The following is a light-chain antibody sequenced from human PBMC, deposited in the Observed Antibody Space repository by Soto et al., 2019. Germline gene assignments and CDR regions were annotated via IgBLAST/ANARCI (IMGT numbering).Light chain of an antibody. CDR2: GAS. CDR1: QSVGSN. J-gene: IGKJ4*01. V-gene: IGKV3-15*01. CDR3: QQYSNWPLLS. Sequence: EVVLTQSPATLSVSPGAGATLSCMASQSVGSNLAWYQQKPGQTPRVLIYGASTRAIGIPARFSGSGFGTEFTLTISSLQSEDFVVYYCQQYSNWPLLSFGGGTKVDI.